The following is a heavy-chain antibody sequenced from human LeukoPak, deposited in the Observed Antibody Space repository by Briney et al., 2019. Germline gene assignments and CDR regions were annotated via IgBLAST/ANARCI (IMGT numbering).Heavy chain of an antibody. CDR2: TYYRSKWYN. V-gene: IGHV6-1*01. Sequence: SQTLSLTCAISGDSVSSNSAAWNWLRQSPSRGLEWLGRTYYRSKWYNDYAVSVKSRITINPDTSKNQFSLQLNSVTPEDTAVYYCARELWGYIAAAGNWFDPWGQGTLVTVSS. CDR3: ARELWGYIAAAGNWFDP. J-gene: IGHJ5*02. CDR1: GDSVSSNSAA. D-gene: IGHD6-13*01.